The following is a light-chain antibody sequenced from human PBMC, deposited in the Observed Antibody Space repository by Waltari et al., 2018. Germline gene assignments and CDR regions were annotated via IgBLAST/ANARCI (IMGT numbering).Light chain of an antibody. V-gene: IGLV6-57*04. CDR3: QSYDNINQGV. CDR1: SGSIASTF. Sequence: NFMLTQSHSVSESPGKTVTISCTRTSGSIASTFVQRYQQRPGSAPTTVIYEDNQRPSGVPDRFSGSIDSSSNSASLTISGLKTEDEADYYCQSYDNINQGVFGGGTKLTVL. J-gene: IGLJ3*02. CDR2: EDN.